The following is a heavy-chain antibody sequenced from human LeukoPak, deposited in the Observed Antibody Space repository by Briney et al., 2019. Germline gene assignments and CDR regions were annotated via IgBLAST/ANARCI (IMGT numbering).Heavy chain of an antibody. CDR2: IKQDGSDK. Sequence: GGSLRLSCAASGFTFSSYWMSWVRQAPGKGLEWVANIKQDGSDKYYVDSVKGRFTISRDNAKNSLYLQMNSLRAEDTAVYYCARGIGQRITIFGVVTPRGYYYYMDVWGKGTTVTVSS. CDR1: GFTFSSYW. D-gene: IGHD3-3*01. CDR3: ARGIGQRITIFGVVTPRGYYYYMDV. J-gene: IGHJ6*03. V-gene: IGHV3-7*01.